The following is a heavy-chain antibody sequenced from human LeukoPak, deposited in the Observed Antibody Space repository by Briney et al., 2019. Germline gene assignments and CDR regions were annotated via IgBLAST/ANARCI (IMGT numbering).Heavy chain of an antibody. CDR1: GYTFTDYY. CDR3: ARDPYDSSSYYYSYFDY. J-gene: IGHJ4*02. Sequence: ASVKVSCKASGYTFTDYYMHWVRQAPGQGLEWMGWINPNSGGTNYAQKFQGRVTMTRDTSISTAYMELSRLRSDDTAVYYCARDPYDSSSYYYSYFDYWGQGTLVTVSS. CDR2: INPNSGGT. D-gene: IGHD3-22*01. V-gene: IGHV1-2*02.